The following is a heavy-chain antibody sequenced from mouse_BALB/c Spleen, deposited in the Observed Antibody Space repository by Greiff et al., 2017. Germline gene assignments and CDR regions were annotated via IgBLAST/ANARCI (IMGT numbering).Heavy chain of an antibody. D-gene: IGHD2-14*01. CDR1: GYSFTGYY. Sequence: LVKTGASVKISCKASGYSFTGYYMHWVKQSHGKSLEWIGYISCYNGATSYNQKFKGKATFTVDTSSSTAYMQFNSLTSEDSAVYYCARAGAYYRYDYAMDYWGQGTSVTVSS. J-gene: IGHJ4*01. V-gene: IGHV1S34*01. CDR3: ARAGAYYRYDYAMDY. CDR2: ISCYNGAT.